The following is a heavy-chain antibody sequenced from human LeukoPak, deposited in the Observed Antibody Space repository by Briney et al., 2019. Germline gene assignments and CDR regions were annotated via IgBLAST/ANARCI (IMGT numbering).Heavy chain of an antibody. Sequence: SETLPLTCTVSGGSISSYYWSWIRQPPGKGLEWIGYIYYSGSTNYNPSLKSRVTISVDTSKNQFSLKLSSVTAADTAVYYCARRRDYSTPGGYYYYGMDVWGQGTTVTVSS. CDR1: GGSISSYY. J-gene: IGHJ6*02. V-gene: IGHV4-59*08. CDR2: IYYSGST. D-gene: IGHD4-11*01. CDR3: ARRRDYSTPGGYYYYGMDV.